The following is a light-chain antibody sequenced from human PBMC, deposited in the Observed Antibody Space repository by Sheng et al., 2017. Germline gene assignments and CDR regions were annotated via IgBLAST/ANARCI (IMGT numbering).Light chain of an antibody. V-gene: IGLV2-23*02. CDR3: CSYAGSGSRV. J-gene: IGLJ1*01. Sequence: QSALTQPASVSGSPGQSITISCTGTSSDVGIYNHVSWYQQHPGKAPKLMIYEVGKRPSGVSNRFSGSKSGNTASLTISGPQADDEADYYCCSYAGSGSRVLGTGTKVTVL. CDR1: SSDVGIYNH. CDR2: EVG.